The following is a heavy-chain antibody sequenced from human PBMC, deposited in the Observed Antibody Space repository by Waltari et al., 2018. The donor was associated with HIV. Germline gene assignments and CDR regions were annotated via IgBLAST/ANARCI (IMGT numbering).Heavy chain of an antibody. Sequence: LVESGGGVVKTGEYLRLMCDASGFAFRRYSFHWVRQSPLRGLEWVASIRRDTNEKFYLDSVRGRFVISRDDSESSVHLQMDSVKKEDTGTYFCVRDDPGYGPIDHWGRGTQVTV. J-gene: IGHJ5*02. CDR1: GFAFRRYS. D-gene: IGHD5-18*01. CDR2: IRRDTNEK. CDR3: VRDDPGYGPIDH. V-gene: IGHV3-21*04.